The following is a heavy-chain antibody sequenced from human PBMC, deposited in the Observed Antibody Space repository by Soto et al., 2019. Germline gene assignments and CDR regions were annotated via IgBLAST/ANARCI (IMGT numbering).Heavy chain of an antibody. Sequence: GASVKVSCKVSGYTLTELSMHWVRQAPGKGLEWMGGFDPEDGETIYAQKFQGRVTMTEDTSTDTAYMELSSLRSEDTAVYYCATGGRWLQLYYFDYWGQGTLVTVSS. CDR1: GYTLTELS. CDR2: FDPEDGET. CDR3: ATGGRWLQLYYFDY. V-gene: IGHV1-24*01. D-gene: IGHD5-12*01. J-gene: IGHJ4*02.